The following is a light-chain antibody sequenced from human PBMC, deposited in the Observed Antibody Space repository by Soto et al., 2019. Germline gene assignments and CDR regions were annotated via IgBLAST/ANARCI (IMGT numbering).Light chain of an antibody. CDR3: QQYGSSWT. V-gene: IGKV3-20*01. CDR1: QSVSSSY. Sequence: EIVLTQSPGTLSLSPGKRVTLSCRASQSVSSSYLAWYQQKPGQAPRLLIYGASSRATGIPDRFSGSGSGTDFTLTISRLEREDFAVYYCQQYGSSWTFGQGTQVEIK. J-gene: IGKJ1*01. CDR2: GAS.